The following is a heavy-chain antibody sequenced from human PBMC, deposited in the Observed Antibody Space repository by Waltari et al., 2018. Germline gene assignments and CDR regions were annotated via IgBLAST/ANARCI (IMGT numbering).Heavy chain of an antibody. CDR1: GGSISSGGYS. CDR3: ARGPGLLWFGEPLN. CDR2: IYHSGST. Sequence: QLQLQESGSGLAKPSQTLSLTCAVSGGSISSGGYSWRWIRQPPGKGLEWIGYIYHSGSTYYNPSLKSRVTISVDRSKNQFSLKLSSVTAADTAVYYCARGPGLLWFGEPLNWGQGTLVTVSS. J-gene: IGHJ4*02. D-gene: IGHD3-10*01. V-gene: IGHV4-30-2*01.